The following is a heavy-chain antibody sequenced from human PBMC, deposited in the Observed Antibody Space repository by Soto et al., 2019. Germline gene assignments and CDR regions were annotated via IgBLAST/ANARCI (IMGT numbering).Heavy chain of an antibody. CDR3: ATASITIPLYGMDV. Sequence: GESLKISCAASRFTFNIYPMTWVSQAPGKGLEWVSAVSGTAGITYYADSVKGRFTISRDSSKNTLYLQMNSLRSEDTAVYFCATASITIPLYGMDVWGQGTTVTVSS. CDR1: RFTFNIYP. D-gene: IGHD3-3*01. V-gene: IGHV3-23*01. J-gene: IGHJ6*02. CDR2: VSGTAGIT.